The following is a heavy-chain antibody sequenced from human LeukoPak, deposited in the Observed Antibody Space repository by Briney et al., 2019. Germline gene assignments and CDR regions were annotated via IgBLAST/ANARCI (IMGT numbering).Heavy chain of an antibody. J-gene: IGHJ6*03. D-gene: IGHD6-6*01. CDR3: ARNGDDAARPQLVYYYMDV. CDR2: IYYSGST. Sequence: SETLSLTCTVSGGSISSSSYYWGWIRQPPGKGLEWIGSIYYSGSTYYNPSLKSRVTISVDTSKNQFSLKLSSVTAADTAVYYCARNGDDAARPQLVYYYMDVWGKGTTVTVSS. CDR1: GGSISSSSYY. V-gene: IGHV4-39*01.